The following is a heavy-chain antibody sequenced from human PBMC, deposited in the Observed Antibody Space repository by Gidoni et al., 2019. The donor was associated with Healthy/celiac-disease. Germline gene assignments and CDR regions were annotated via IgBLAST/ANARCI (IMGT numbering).Heavy chain of an antibody. CDR2: ISSSGSTI. V-gene: IGHV3-11*01. J-gene: IGHJ2*01. Sequence: QVQLVESGGGLVKPGGSLRLSCAASGFTFSDYYMSWIRQAPGKGLEWVSYISSSGSTIYYADSVKGRFTISRDNAKNSLYLQMNSLRAEDTAVYYCGGAAAGTFRPDWYFDLWGRGTLVTVSS. D-gene: IGHD6-13*01. CDR1: GFTFSDYY. CDR3: GGAAAGTFRPDWYFDL.